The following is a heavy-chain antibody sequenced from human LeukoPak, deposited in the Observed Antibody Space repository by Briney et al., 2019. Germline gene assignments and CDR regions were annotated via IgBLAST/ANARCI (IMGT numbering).Heavy chain of an antibody. CDR3: ARDFDYGGSYFDY. CDR2: IWYDGSNK. D-gene: IGHD4-23*01. CDR1: GFTFSSYG. V-gene: IGHV3-33*01. J-gene: IGHJ4*02. Sequence: PGGSLRLSRAASGFTFSSYGMHWVRQAPGKGLEWVAVIWYDGSNKYYADSVKGRFTISRDNSKNTLYLQMNSLRAEDTAVYYCARDFDYGGSYFDYWGQGTLVTVSS.